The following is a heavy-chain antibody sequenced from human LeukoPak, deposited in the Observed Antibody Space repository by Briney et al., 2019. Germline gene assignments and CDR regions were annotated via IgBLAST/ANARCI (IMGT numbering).Heavy chain of an antibody. CDR2: IYYSGST. CDR1: GGSISSYY. V-gene: IGHV4-59*01. D-gene: IGHD3-22*01. J-gene: IGHJ6*02. Sequence: SETLSLTCTVSGGSISSYYWSWIRQPPGKGLEWIGYIYYSGSTNYNPSLKSRVTISVDTSKNQFSLKLSSVTAADTAVYYCARGVYYYDSRGVYGMDVWGQGTTVTVSS. CDR3: ARGVYYYDSRGVYGMDV.